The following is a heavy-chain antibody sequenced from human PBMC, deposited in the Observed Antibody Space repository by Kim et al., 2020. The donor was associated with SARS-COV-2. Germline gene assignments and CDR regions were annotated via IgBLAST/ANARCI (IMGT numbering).Heavy chain of an antibody. CDR3: ARLKGPIAARPYAFDV. D-gene: IGHD6-6*01. CDR2: INPNSGGT. J-gene: IGHJ3*01. Sequence: ASVKVSCKASGYTFTGYYMHWVRQAHGQGLEWMGRINPNSGGTKYAQKFQGRVTMTRDTSLSTAYMELSRLRSDDTAVYYCARLKGPIAARPYAFDVWGQVTMVTVSS. V-gene: IGHV1-2*06. CDR1: GYTFTGYY.